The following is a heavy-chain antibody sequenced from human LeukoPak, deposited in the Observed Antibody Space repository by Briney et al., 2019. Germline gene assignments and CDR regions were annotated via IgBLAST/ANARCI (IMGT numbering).Heavy chain of an antibody. J-gene: IGHJ5*02. CDR2: MYYSGST. CDR1: GGSISTYY. Sequence: SETLSLTCTVSGGSISTYYRSWSRQPPGKGLEWIGYMYYSGSTNYNPSLKSRVTISVDTSKNHLYLKLSSVTAADTAMYYCARIYCSSNSCTAFDPWGQGTLVTVSS. D-gene: IGHD2-2*01. V-gene: IGHV4-59*01. CDR3: ARIYCSSNSCTAFDP.